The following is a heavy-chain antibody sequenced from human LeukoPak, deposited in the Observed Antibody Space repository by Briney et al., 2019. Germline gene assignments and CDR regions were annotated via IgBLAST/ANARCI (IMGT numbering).Heavy chain of an antibody. CDR3: VRDLGSMARGSRRGYDDYYYYMDV. J-gene: IGHJ6*03. Sequence: PSGTLSLTCAVSGDSIITSHWWSWVRQPPGKGLEWIGEIYHIGTTNYNPSLKSRVSISVDTSKNQFSLKLSSVTAADTAVYYCVRDLGSMARGSRRGYDDYYYYMDVWGKGTTVIISS. CDR2: IYHIGTT. D-gene: IGHD3-10*01. V-gene: IGHV4-4*02. CDR1: GDSIITSHW.